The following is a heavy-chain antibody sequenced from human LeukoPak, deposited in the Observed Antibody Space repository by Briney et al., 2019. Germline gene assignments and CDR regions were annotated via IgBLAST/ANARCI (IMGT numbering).Heavy chain of an antibody. J-gene: IGHJ1*01. Sequence: GASVKVSCKASGYTFTSYDINWVRQATGQGLEWMGWMNPNSGNTGYAQKFQGRVTITRNTSISTAYMELSSLRSEDTAVYYCATTVGYCSSTSCKDFQHWGQGTLVTVSS. V-gene: IGHV1-8*03. CDR2: MNPNSGNT. CDR1: GYTFTSYD. D-gene: IGHD2-2*01. CDR3: ATTVGYCSSTSCKDFQH.